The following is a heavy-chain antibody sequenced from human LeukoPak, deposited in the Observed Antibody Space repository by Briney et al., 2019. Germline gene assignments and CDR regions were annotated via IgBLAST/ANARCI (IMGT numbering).Heavy chain of an antibody. CDR2: IIPIFGTA. CDR1: GGTFSSYA. Sequence: ASVKVSCKASGGTFSSYAISWVRQAPGQGLEWMGGIIPIFGTANYAQKFQGRVTITADESTSTAYMELSSLRSEDTAVYYCARGGAAADPANWFDPWGQGTLVTVSP. CDR3: ARGGAAADPANWFDP. J-gene: IGHJ5*02. V-gene: IGHV1-69*13. D-gene: IGHD6-13*01.